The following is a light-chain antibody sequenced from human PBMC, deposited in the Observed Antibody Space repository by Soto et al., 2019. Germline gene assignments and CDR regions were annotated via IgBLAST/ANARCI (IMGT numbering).Light chain of an antibody. CDR1: SSDVGNYNY. Sequence: QFALTQPPSASGSPGQSVTISCTGTSSDVGNYNYVSWYQQHPGKAPKLMIYEVSKRPSGVPDRFSGSKSGNTASLTVSGLQAEDEADYYCSSYAASNNVLFGGGTKLTVL. CDR2: EVS. CDR3: SSYAASNNVL. J-gene: IGLJ2*01. V-gene: IGLV2-8*01.